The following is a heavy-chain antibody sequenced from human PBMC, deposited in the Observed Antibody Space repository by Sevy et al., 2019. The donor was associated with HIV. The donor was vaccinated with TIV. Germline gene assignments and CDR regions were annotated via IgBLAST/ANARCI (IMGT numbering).Heavy chain of an antibody. J-gene: IGHJ4*02. Sequence: GGSLRLSCAASGFTFSNAWMSWVRQAPGKGLEWVGRIKSKTDGGTTDYAAPVKGRFNISRDDSKNTLYLQMNSLKTEDTAVYYCTTGSYGSGSWYYFDYWGQGTLVTVSS. CDR3: TTGSYGSGSWYYFDY. D-gene: IGHD3-10*01. CDR1: GFTFSNAW. V-gene: IGHV3-15*01. CDR2: IKSKTDGGTT.